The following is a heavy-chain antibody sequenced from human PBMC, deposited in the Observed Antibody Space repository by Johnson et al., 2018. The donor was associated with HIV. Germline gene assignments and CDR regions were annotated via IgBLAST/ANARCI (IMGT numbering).Heavy chain of an antibody. CDR3: AKDAQGPLVRGAFDI. J-gene: IGHJ3*02. D-gene: IGHD1-26*01. Sequence: VQLVESGGGVVRPGGSLRLSCAASGFTFDDYGMSWVRQAPGKGLEWVAVISYDGSNKYYADSVKGRFTISRDNSKNSLYLQMNSLRTEDTALYYCAKDAQGPLVRGAFDIWGQGTVVTVSS. CDR1: GFTFDDYG. V-gene: IGHV3-43*02. CDR2: ISYDGSNK.